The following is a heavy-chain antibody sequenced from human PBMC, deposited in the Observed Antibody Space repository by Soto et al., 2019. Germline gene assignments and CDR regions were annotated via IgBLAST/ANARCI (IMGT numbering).Heavy chain of an antibody. D-gene: IGHD3-3*01. CDR1: GFTFSNYG. CDR2: ISDDGSNK. J-gene: IGHJ6*02. V-gene: IGHV3-30*18. Sequence: SLRLSWVASGFTFSNYGMHWVLHAPGKGLEWVAFISDDGSNKYYADAMRGRFTMSRDNSKRTLYLQMSSLRVEDTAVYYCTKRRNVLRFLEWSSGMEVWGQGTTVTVSS. CDR3: TKRRNVLRFLEWSSGMEV.